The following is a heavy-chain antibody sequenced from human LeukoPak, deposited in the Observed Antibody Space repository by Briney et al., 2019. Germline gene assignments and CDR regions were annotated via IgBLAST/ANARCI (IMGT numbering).Heavy chain of an antibody. V-gene: IGHV1-69*06. CDR1: GGTFSSYA. CDR2: IIPIFGTA. D-gene: IGHD2-15*01. Sequence: GASVKVSCKASGGTFSSYAISWVRQAPGQGLEWMGGIIPIFGTANYAQKFQGRVTITADKSTSTAYMELSSLRSEDTAVYYCAREDCSGGSCWAFDIRGQGTMVTVSS. CDR3: AREDCSGGSCWAFDI. J-gene: IGHJ3*02.